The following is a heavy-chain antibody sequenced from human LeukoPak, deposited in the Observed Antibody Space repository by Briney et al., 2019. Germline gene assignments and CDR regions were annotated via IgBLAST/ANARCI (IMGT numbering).Heavy chain of an antibody. Sequence: PGGSLRLSCAASGFTFSSYAMSWVRQVPGKGLEWVGRIQRTSEGGTTDYAALVKGRFTISRDDSKNTLFLQMSSLKIEDTAVYYCTTDWFFYWGQGTLVTVSS. CDR2: IQRTSEGGTT. D-gene: IGHD3-10*01. CDR1: GFTFSSYA. V-gene: IGHV3-15*01. CDR3: TTDWFFY. J-gene: IGHJ4*02.